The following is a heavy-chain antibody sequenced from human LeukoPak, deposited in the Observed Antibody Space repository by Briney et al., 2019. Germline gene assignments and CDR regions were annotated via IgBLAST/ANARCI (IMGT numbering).Heavy chain of an antibody. D-gene: IGHD6-19*01. V-gene: IGHV1-69*01. CDR2: IIPIFGTA. CDR3: ARLRPTHNPEVQWLAPFDY. CDR1: GGTFSSYA. Sequence: SVTVSCTASGGTFSSYAISWVRQAPGQGLEWMGGIIPIFGTANYAQKFQGRVTITADESTSTAYMELSSLRSEDTAVYYCARLRPTHNPEVQWLAPFDYWGQGTLVTVSS. J-gene: IGHJ4*02.